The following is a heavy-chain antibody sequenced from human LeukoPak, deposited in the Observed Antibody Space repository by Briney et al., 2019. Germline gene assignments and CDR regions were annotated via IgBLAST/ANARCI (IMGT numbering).Heavy chain of an antibody. D-gene: IGHD6-19*01. CDR1: GGSFSGYY. Sequence: PSETLSLTCAVYGGSFSGYYWSWIRQPPGKGLEWIGEINHSGSTNYNPSLKSRVTISVDTSKNQFSLRLTSVTAADTSVFYCVRLPRGAWYSSGWYPGRYNGMDVWGQGTTVIVSS. J-gene: IGHJ6*02. V-gene: IGHV4-34*01. CDR2: INHSGST. CDR3: VRLPRGAWYSSGWYPGRYNGMDV.